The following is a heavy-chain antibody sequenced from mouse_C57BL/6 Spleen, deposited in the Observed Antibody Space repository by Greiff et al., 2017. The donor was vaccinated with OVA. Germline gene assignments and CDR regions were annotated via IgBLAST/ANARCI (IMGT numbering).Heavy chain of an antibody. CDR2: IDPANGNT. V-gene: IGHV14-3*01. Sequence: EVKLVESVAELVRPGASVKLSCTASGFNIKNTYMHWVKQRPEQGLEWIGRIDPANGNTKYAPKFQGKATITADTSSNTAYLQLSSLTSEDTAIYYCARSNYYGSSYDFDYWGQGTTLTVSS. J-gene: IGHJ2*01. CDR3: ARSNYYGSSYDFDY. CDR1: GFNIKNTY. D-gene: IGHD1-1*01.